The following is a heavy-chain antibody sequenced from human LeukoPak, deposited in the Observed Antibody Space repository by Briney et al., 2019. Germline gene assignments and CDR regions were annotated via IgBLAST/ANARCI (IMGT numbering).Heavy chain of an antibody. CDR3: TTGPDYGDYVGY. CDR1: GFTFNNAW. Sequence: GGSLRLSCAASGFTFNNAWMSWVRQAPGKGLEWVGRIKSKIDGGTTDYAAPVKGRFTISRDDSENTLYLQMNSLKTEDTAMYYCTTGPDYGDYVGYWGQGTLVTVSS. V-gene: IGHV3-15*01. D-gene: IGHD4-17*01. J-gene: IGHJ4*02. CDR2: IKSKIDGGTT.